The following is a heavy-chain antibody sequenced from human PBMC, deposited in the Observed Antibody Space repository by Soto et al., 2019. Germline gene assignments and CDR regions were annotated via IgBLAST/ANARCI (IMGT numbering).Heavy chain of an antibody. CDR3: ARQTSTCSSTSCHAGENTYYFDY. V-gene: IGHV4-30-2*01. J-gene: IGHJ4*02. CDR2: IYHSGST. CDR1: GGSISSGGYS. Sequence: SETLSLTCAVSGGSISSGGYSWSWIRQPPGKCLEWIGYIYHSGSTYYNPSLKSRVTISVDRSKNQFSLKLSSVTAADTAVYYCARQTSTCSSTSCHAGENTYYFDYWGQGTLVTVYS. D-gene: IGHD2-2*01.